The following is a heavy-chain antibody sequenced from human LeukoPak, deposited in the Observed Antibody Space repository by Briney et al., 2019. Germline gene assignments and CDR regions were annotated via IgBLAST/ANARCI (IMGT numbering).Heavy chain of an antibody. D-gene: IGHD2/OR15-2a*01. J-gene: IGHJ6*02. CDR3: ARIYNSRDSGLDD. V-gene: IGHV3-11*03. Sequence: GGSLRLSCAASGFTFKDYYMSWIRQAPGKGLEWVSDITSGSGNTDYADSVRGRFTISRENAKNSLYLQMNSLRAEDTAVYYCARIYNSRDSGLDDWGQGTAVTVSS. CDR1: GFTFKDYY. CDR2: ITSGSGNT.